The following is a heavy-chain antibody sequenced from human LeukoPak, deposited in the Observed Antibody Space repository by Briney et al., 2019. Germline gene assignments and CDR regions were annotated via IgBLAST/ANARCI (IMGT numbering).Heavy chain of an antibody. J-gene: IGHJ4*02. V-gene: IGHV3-23*01. CDR2: ISGSGGST. CDR3: ARDPRDDILTGYSSDY. Sequence: GGSLRLSCAASGFTFSSYAMSWVRQAPGKGLEWVSAISGSGGSTYYADSVKGRFTISRDNSKNTLYLQMNSLRAEDTAVYYCARDPRDDILTGYSSDYWGQGTLVTVSS. D-gene: IGHD3-9*01. CDR1: GFTFSSYA.